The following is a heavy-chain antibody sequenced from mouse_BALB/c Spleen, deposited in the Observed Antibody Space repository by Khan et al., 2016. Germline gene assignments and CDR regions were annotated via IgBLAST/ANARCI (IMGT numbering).Heavy chain of an antibody. D-gene: IGHD2-14*01. CDR1: GFTFNTYA. V-gene: IGHV10-1*02. J-gene: IGHJ1*01. CDR2: IRSKSDNYAI. Sequence: EVQLVESGGGLVQPKGSLKLSCAVSGFTFNTYAMNWVRQAPGKGLEWVARIRSKSDNYAIYYADSVKDRFTISRDDSQNMLYLQMNNLRTEDTAMYYCGRHGYPVYWYCDVWGAGTTVTVSS. CDR3: GRHGYPVYWYCDV.